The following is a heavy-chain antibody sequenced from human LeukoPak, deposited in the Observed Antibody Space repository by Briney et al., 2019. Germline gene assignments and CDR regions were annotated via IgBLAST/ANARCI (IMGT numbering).Heavy chain of an antibody. D-gene: IGHD3-22*01. V-gene: IGHV4-30-2*01. CDR3: ARDFGQALYYDSSGYAFDI. CDR2: IYHSGST. J-gene: IGHJ3*02. CDR1: GGSISSGGYY. Sequence: SQTLSLTCTVSGGSISSGGYYWSWIRQPPGKGLEWIGYIYHSGSTYYNPSLKSRVTISVDRSKNQFSLKLSSVTAADTAVYYCARDFGQALYYDSSGYAFDIWGQGTMVTVSS.